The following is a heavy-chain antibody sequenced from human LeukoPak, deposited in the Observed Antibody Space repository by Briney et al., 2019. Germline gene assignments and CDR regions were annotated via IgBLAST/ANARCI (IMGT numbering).Heavy chain of an antibody. D-gene: IGHD3-10*01. Sequence: SETLSLTCTVSGGSISSYYWSWIRQPPGKGLEWIGYIYYSGSTNYNPSLKSRVTISVDTSKNQFSLKLSSVTAADTAVYYCARDYGSGSYRYPYGMDVWGQGTTVTVSS. CDR3: ARDYGSGSYRYPYGMDV. V-gene: IGHV4-59*01. CDR1: GGSISSYY. J-gene: IGHJ6*02. CDR2: IYYSGST.